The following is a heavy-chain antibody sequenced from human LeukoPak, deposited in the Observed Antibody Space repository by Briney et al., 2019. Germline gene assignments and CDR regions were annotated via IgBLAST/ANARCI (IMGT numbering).Heavy chain of an antibody. Sequence: GASVKVSCKASGYTFTGYYMHWVRQAPGQGLEWMGWINPNSGGTNYAQKFQGRVTMTRDTSISTAYMELSRLRSDDTAVYYCARDIKGPTRGYGDYWGQGTLVTVSS. V-gene: IGHV1-2*02. CDR3: ARDIKGPTRGYGDY. CDR1: GYTFTGYY. J-gene: IGHJ4*02. CDR2: INPNSGGT. D-gene: IGHD3-22*01.